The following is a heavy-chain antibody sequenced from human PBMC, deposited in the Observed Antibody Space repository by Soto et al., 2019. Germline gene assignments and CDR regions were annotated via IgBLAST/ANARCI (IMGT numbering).Heavy chain of an antibody. Sequence: QGQLVESGGGVVHPGRSLRLSCAGTGFILSNYGMHWVRQAPGKGLEWVAVISSNGIITYADSVKGRFTISRDTSKNTVNLQRNSLRAEDTGLYYCAKSSGGSYQEFDYWGQGTLVTVSS. V-gene: IGHV3-30*18. J-gene: IGHJ4*02. CDR2: ISSNGIIT. CDR1: GFILSNYG. D-gene: IGHD1-26*01. CDR3: AKSSGGSYQEFDY.